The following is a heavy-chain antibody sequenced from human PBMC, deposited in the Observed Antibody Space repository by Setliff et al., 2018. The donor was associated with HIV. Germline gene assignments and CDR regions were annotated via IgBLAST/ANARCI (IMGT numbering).Heavy chain of an antibody. CDR3: ATTHHYARSGYYG. J-gene: IGHJ4*02. CDR1: GFTFKYAW. V-gene: IGHV3-21*01. CDR2: ISSSSSYI. D-gene: IGHD3-22*01. Sequence: GGSLRLSCAASGFTFKYAWISWVRQAPGKGLEWVSSISSSSSYIYYADSVKGRFTISRDNAKNSLYLQMNSLRAEDTAVYYCATTHHYARSGYYGWGQGTLVTVSS.